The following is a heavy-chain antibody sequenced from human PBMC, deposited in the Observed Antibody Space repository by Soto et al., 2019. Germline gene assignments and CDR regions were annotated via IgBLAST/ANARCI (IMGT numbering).Heavy chain of an antibody. J-gene: IGHJ3*02. D-gene: IGHD3-9*01. CDR2: IYHSGST. Sequence: SETLSLTCAVYGGSFSGYYWSWIRQPPGKGLEWIGEIYHSGSTNYNPSLKSRVTISVDKSKNQFSLKLSSVTAADTAVYYCARTRYFPQAAFDIWGQGTMVTVSS. CDR1: GGSFSGYY. V-gene: IGHV4-34*01. CDR3: ARTRYFPQAAFDI.